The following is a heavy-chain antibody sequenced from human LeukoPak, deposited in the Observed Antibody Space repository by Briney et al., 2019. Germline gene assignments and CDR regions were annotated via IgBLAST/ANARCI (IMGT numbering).Heavy chain of an antibody. D-gene: IGHD3-10*01. CDR2: INTNTGNP. J-gene: IGHJ3*02. CDR3: ARDRITMVRGVITTRGRAFDI. CDR1: GYTFTSYA. V-gene: IGHV7-4-1*02. Sequence: VASVKVSCKASGYTFTSYAMNWVRQAPGQGLEWMGWINTNTGNPTYAQGFTGRFVFSLDTSVSTAYLQISSLKAEDTAVYYCARDRITMVRGVITTRGRAFDIWGQGTMVTVSS.